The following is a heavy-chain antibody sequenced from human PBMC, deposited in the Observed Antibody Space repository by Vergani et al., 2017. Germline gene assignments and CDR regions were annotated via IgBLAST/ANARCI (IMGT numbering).Heavy chain of an antibody. CDR1: VGTFSSYA. CDR2: IIPIFGTA. V-gene: IGHV1-69*01. J-gene: IGHJ6*03. CDR3: ARDMVRLGIGEYYYYYMDV. D-gene: IGHD7-27*01. Sequence: QVQLVQSGAEVKKPGSSVKVSCKASVGTFSSYAISWVRQAPGQGLEWMGGIIPIFGTANYAQKFQGRVTITADESTSTAYMELSSLRSEDTAVYYCARDMVRLGIGEYYYYYMDVWGKGTTVTVSS.